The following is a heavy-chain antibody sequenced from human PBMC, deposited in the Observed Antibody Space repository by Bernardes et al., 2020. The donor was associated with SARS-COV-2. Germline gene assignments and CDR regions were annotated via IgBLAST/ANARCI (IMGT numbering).Heavy chain of an antibody. Sequence: SETLSLTCTVSGDSMRTSYWTWIRQPPGKGLEWIGYIYSSGRTDYNPTLRSRVTISLSASKTQFSLWLGSATAADTAVYYCARGVILSGYYREAYDVWGQGTMVTVSS. J-gene: IGHJ3*01. V-gene: IGHV4-59*01. D-gene: IGHD3-3*01. CDR1: GDSMRTSY. CDR3: ARGVILSGYYREAYDV. CDR2: IYSSGRT.